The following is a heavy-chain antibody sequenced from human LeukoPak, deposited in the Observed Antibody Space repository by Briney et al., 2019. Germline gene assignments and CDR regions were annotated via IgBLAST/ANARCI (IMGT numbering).Heavy chain of an antibody. CDR3: ARGLNYYDSSGYYYFDY. Sequence: GGSLRLSCAASGVTFSSYVMHWVRQAPGKGLERVAVISYDGTNKYYADSVEGRFTISRDNSKNTLYLQMNSLRAEDTAVYYCARGLNYYDSSGYYYFDYWGQGTLVTVSS. J-gene: IGHJ4*02. D-gene: IGHD3-22*01. V-gene: IGHV3-30-3*01. CDR1: GVTFSSYV. CDR2: ISYDGTNK.